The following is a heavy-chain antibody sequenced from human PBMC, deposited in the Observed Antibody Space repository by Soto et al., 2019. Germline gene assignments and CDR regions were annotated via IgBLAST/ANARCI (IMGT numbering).Heavy chain of an antibody. CDR2: ISAYNGNT. J-gene: IGHJ4*02. Sequence: ASVKVSCKASGYTFTSYYMHWVRQAPGQGLEWMGWISAYNGNTNYAQKLQGRVTMTTDTSTSTAYMELRSLRSDDTAVYYCARNYYDILTGYYNYFDYWGQGTLVTVSS. CDR3: ARNYYDILTGYYNYFDY. V-gene: IGHV1-18*04. D-gene: IGHD3-9*01. CDR1: GYTFTSYY.